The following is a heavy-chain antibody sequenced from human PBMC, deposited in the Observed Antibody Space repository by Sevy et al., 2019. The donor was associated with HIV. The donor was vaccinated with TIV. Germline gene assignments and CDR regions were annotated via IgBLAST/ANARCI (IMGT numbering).Heavy chain of an antibody. V-gene: IGHV3-43*01. D-gene: IGHD1-26*01. J-gene: IGHJ4*02. CDR3: AKEKGEGSGSYFDY. CDR2: ISWDGGST. Sequence: GGSLRLSCAASGFTFDDYTMHWVRQAPGKGLEWVSLISWDGGSTYYADSVKGRFTISRDYSKNSLYLQMNSLRTEDTALYYCAKEKGEGSGSYFDYWGQGTLVTVSS. CDR1: GFTFDDYT.